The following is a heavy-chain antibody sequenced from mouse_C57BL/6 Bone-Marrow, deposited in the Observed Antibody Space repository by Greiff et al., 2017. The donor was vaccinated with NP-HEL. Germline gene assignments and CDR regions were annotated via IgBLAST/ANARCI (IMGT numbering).Heavy chain of an antibody. CDR3: ARQIETRFFYYAMDY. CDR2: ISNGGGST. Sequence: EVQGVESGGGLVQPGGSLKLSCAASGFTFSDYYMYWVRQTPEKRLEWVAYISNGGGSTYYPDTVKGRFTISRDNAKNTLYLQMSRLKSEDTAMYYCARQIETRFFYYAMDYWGQGTSVTVSS. V-gene: IGHV5-12*01. J-gene: IGHJ4*01. CDR1: GFTFSDYY.